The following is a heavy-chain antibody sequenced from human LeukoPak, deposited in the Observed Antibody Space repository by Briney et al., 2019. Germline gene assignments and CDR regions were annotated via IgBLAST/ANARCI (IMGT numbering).Heavy chain of an antibody. CDR2: INSDGDKI. D-gene: IGHD5-24*01. Sequence: RPGGALRLSCASSGFTFSDYYMNWIRQAPREGVEWLSYINSDGDKIQYADSVKGRLTVSSDNADNSLYVQMSILRAEDAAVYYWARSPPTAYNHLDYWGQGALVTVSS. J-gene: IGHJ4*02. CDR1: GFTFSDYY. V-gene: IGHV3-11*01. CDR3: ARSPPTAYNHLDY.